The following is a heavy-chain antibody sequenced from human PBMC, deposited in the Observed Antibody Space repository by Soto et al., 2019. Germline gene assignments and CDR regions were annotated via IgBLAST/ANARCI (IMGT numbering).Heavy chain of an antibody. CDR3: ASDYYGMDV. CDR1: GFTFSSYG. J-gene: IGHJ6*02. Sequence: GGSLRLSCAASGFTFSSYGMHWVRQAPGKGLEWVAVISYDGSNKYYADSVKGRFTISRDNSKNTLYLQMNSLRAEDTAVYYCASDYYGMDVWGQGTTVTVSS. CDR2: ISYDGSNK. V-gene: IGHV3-30*03.